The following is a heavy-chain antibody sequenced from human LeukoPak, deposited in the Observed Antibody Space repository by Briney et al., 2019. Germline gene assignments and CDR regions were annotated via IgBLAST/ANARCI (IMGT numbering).Heavy chain of an antibody. Sequence: PGGSLRLSCAASGFTFSSYEMNWVRQAPGKGLEWVSYISGSGNTIYYTDSVKGRFTISRDNAKNSLYLQINSLRAEDTAIYYCARGSGTYYGGQYYFDYWGQGTLVTVSS. CDR1: GFTFSSYE. D-gene: IGHD1-26*01. J-gene: IGHJ4*02. CDR3: ARGSGTYYGGQYYFDY. V-gene: IGHV3-48*03. CDR2: ISGSGNTI.